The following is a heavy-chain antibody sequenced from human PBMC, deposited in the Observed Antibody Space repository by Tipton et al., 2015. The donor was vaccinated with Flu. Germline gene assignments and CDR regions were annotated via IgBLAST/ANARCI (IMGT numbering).Heavy chain of an antibody. J-gene: IGHJ3*02. D-gene: IGHD6-13*01. CDR3: ARRDSRSSWYGDAFGI. CDR1: GGSISSYY. CDR2: IYHSGST. V-gene: IGHV4-59*08. Sequence: LRLSCTVSGGSISSYYWSWIRQPPGKGLEWNGSIYHSGSTYYNPSLKSRVTISVDTPKNQFSLKLSSVTAADTAVYYCARRDSRSSWYGDAFGIWGQGTMVTVSS.